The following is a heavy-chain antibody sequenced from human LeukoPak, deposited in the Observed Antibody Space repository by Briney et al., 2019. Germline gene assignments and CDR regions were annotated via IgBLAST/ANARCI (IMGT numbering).Heavy chain of an antibody. V-gene: IGHV4-34*01. D-gene: IGHD2-21*02. CDR2: INHSGST. CDR3: ARGLPPWREDWFDP. CDR1: GGSFSGYY. J-gene: IGHJ5*02. Sequence: SETLSLTCAVYGGSFSGYYWSWIRQPPGKGLEWIGEINHSGSTNYNPSLKSRVTISVDTSKNQFSLKLSSVTAADTAVYYCARGLPPWREDWFDPWGQGTLVTVSS.